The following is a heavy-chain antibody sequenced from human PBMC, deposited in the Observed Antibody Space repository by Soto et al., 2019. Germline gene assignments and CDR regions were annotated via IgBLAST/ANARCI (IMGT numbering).Heavy chain of an antibody. V-gene: IGHV5-10-1*01. CDR2: IDPSGSYT. J-gene: IGHJ6*02. CDR1: GYSFTSNW. Sequence: PGESLKISCKGSGYSFTSNWISWVRQMPGKGLQWMGRIDPSGSYTNYSPSFQGHVTISADKPISTAYLQWSSLKASDTAIYYCARMGSSYGMDVWGQGTTVTVSS. D-gene: IGHD3-16*01. CDR3: ARMGSSYGMDV.